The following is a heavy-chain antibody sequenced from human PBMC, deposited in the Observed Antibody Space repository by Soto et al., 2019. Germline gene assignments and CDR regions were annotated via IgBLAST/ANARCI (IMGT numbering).Heavy chain of an antibody. D-gene: IGHD1-1*01. V-gene: IGHV3-23*01. CDR1: GFTFSIYA. J-gene: IGHJ6*02. CDR2: ISGSGGSI. Sequence: GSLRLSCAASGFTFSIYAMNWVRQAPGNGLEWVSAISGSGGSIHYADSVKGRFTISRDNSKNTLYLQMNSLRDEDTAVYHCVKGYWKGDVWGQGTTVTVSS. CDR3: VKGYWKGDV.